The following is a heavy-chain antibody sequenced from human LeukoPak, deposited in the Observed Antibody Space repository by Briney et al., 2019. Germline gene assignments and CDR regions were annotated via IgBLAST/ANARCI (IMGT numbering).Heavy chain of an antibody. Sequence: PSQTLSLTCTVSGGSISSGDYYWSWIRQPPGKGLEWIGYIYYSGSTYYNPSLKSRVTISVDTSKNQFSLKLSSVTAADTAVYYCARVTMIVVPYGMDVWGQGTTVTVSS. CDR2: IYYSGST. CDR1: GGSISSGDYY. D-gene: IGHD3-22*01. V-gene: IGHV4-30-4*01. CDR3: ARVTMIVVPYGMDV. J-gene: IGHJ6*02.